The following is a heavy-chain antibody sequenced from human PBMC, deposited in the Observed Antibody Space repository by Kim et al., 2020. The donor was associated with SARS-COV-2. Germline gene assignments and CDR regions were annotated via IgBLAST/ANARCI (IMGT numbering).Heavy chain of an antibody. J-gene: IGHJ4*02. CDR3: ERGDGTSF. V-gene: IGHV3-30-3*01. CDR2: GSTI. Sequence: GSTIDYADSVRSRFTISRDNSKITLYLQVNSLRPEETAVYYCERGDGTSFWGQGTLVTVSS.